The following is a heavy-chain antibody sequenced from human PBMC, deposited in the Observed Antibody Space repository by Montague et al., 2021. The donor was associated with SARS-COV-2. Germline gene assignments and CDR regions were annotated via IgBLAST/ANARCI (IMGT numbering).Heavy chain of an antibody. CDR2: IYTSGTT. D-gene: IGHD2-21*01. Sequence: SETLSLTCTVSGASISGYFWSWIRQPAGKGLEWIGRIYTSGTTNYNPSLRSRVTMSVDTFKNQFSLKVNSVTAADTAVYYCARGYYLGNGYFFDYWGQGTL. J-gene: IGHJ4*02. CDR1: GASISGYF. CDR3: ARGYYLGNGYFFDY. V-gene: IGHV4-4*07.